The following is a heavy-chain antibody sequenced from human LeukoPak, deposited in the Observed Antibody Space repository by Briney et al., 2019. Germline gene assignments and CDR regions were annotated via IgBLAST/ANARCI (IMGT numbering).Heavy chain of an antibody. D-gene: IGHD4-17*01. CDR2: ITGSGGRT. CDR1: QFKFNNYS. CDR3: AKDPNGDYIGTFDI. J-gene: IGHJ3*02. V-gene: IGHV3-23*01. Sequence: PGGSLRLSCATSQFKFNNYSMTWVRQAPGKGLEWVSSITGSGGRTQYADSVQGRFTISRDNSKNTLYLQMNSLRAEDTAVYYCAKDPNGDYIGTFDIWGQGTMVTVSS.